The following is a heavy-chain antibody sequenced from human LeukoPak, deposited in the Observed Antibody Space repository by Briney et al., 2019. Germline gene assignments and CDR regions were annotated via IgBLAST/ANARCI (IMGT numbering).Heavy chain of an antibody. CDR1: GCSITSYY. V-gene: IGHV4-59*08. D-gene: IGHD5-24*01. J-gene: IGHJ4*02. CDR2: ICYTGST. CDR3: ARGRNGYNYFDC. Sequence: SGTLSLTCTVSGCSITSYYWSWIRQPPGKGLDWIGYICYTGSTNYNPPIKSRVTISVDTSKNQFYLKLSSVTAADTAVYYCARGRNGYNYFDCWGQGPLVTVSS.